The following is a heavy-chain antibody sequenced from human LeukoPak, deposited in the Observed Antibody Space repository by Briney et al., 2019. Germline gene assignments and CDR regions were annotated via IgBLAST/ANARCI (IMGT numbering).Heavy chain of an antibody. Sequence: GASVKVSCKASGYTFTSYYMHWVRQAPGQGLEWMGIINPSGGSTGYAQKFQGRVTMTRDMSTSTVYMELSSLRSEDTAVYYCARVLHPGPFDYWGQGTLVTVSS. V-gene: IGHV1-46*01. CDR1: GYTFTSYY. CDR3: ARVLHPGPFDY. J-gene: IGHJ4*02. CDR2: INPSGGST.